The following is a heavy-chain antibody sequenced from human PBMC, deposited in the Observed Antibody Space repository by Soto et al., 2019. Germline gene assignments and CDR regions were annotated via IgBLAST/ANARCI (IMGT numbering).Heavy chain of an antibody. J-gene: IGHJ4*02. Sequence: QITLKESGPTLVKPTQTLTLTCTFSGFSLTTDRVGVGWIRQPPGEALEWLAVIYWDDSKTYRPSLESRLTITKDTSKNQVALTMTNMDSLATATYYCAHAYGGRSLYCGQGTLVTVSS. D-gene: IGHD1-26*01. CDR3: AHAYGGRSLY. CDR2: IYWDDSK. CDR1: GFSLTTDRVG. V-gene: IGHV2-5*02.